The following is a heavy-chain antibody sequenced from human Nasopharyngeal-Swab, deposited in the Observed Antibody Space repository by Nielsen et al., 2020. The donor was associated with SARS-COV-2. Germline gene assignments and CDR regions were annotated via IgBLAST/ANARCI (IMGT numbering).Heavy chain of an antibody. J-gene: IGHJ3*02. CDR2: IYHSGST. Sequence: SETLSLTCTVSGYSISSGYYWGWIRQPPGKGPEWIGSIYHSGSTYYNPSLKSRVTISVDTSKNQFSLKLSSVTAADTAVYYCARATAVRGVTDAFDIWGQGTMVTVSS. CDR3: ARATAVRGVTDAFDI. V-gene: IGHV4-38-2*02. D-gene: IGHD3-10*02. CDR1: GYSISSGYY.